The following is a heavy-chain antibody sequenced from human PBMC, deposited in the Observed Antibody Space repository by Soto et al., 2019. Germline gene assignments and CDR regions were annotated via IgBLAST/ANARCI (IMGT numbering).Heavy chain of an antibody. CDR1: GVSVSSYF. J-gene: IGHJ4*02. CDR3: AEGALKLYRAPLDS. V-gene: IGHV4-59*02. Sequence: QVQLHESGPGLVRPSETLSLSCSVSGVSVSSYFWFWARQTPDTGLDRIGYIDYTGSANYNPSRMSRFRMSIAPSGNHLSIMSTSVSSADTAVYSCAEGALKLYRAPLDSWGQGALVTVSS. D-gene: IGHD1-7*01. CDR2: IDYTGSA.